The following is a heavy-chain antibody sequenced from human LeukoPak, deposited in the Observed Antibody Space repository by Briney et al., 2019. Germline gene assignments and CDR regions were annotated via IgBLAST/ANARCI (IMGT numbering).Heavy chain of an antibody. J-gene: IGHJ4*02. CDR2: INVYNGKT. CDR1: GYTFTNYG. D-gene: IGHD6-19*01. Sequence: ASVKVSCRASGYTFTNYGISWVRQAPGQGLEWMGWINVYNGKTKYAQKVQGRVTMTTDTSTSTAYMELRSLRSDDTAVYYCARSFPYSSGWRPVDYWGQGSLVTVSS. CDR3: ARSFPYSSGWRPVDY. V-gene: IGHV1-18*04.